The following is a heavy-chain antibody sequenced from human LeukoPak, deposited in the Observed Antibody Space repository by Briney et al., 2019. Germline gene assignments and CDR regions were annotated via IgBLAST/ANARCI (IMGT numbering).Heavy chain of an antibody. CDR2: VYYSGST. J-gene: IGHJ3*02. CDR1: GGSISSYY. D-gene: IGHD6-13*01. CDR3: ARRVAATGIYAFDI. Sequence: PSETLSLTCTVSGGSISSYYWSWIRQPPGKGLEWIGYVYYSGSTNYNPSLKSRVTISVDTSKNQFSLNLSSVTAADTAVYYCARRVAATGIYAFDIWGQGTMVTVSS. V-gene: IGHV4-59*01.